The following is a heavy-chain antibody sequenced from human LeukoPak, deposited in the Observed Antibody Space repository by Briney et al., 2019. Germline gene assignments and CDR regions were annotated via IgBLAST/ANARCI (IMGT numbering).Heavy chain of an antibody. V-gene: IGHV1-2*06. J-gene: IGHJ6*03. CDR1: GYTFTGYY. CDR2: INPNSGGT. Sequence: ASVKVSCKASGYTFTGYYMHWVRQAPGQGLEWMGRINPNSGGTNYAQKSQGRVTMTRDTSISTAYMELSSLRSEDTAVYYCASRTSGVLRYFDWSVEGTPYYYYYMDVWGKGTTVTVSS. D-gene: IGHD3-9*01. CDR3: ASRTSGVLRYFDWSVEGTPYYYYYMDV.